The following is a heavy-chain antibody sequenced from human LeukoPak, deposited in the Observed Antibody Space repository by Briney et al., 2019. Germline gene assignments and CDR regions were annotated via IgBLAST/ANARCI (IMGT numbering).Heavy chain of an antibody. Sequence: SVKVSCKASGGTFKNYAVSWVRQAPGQGLEWVGGIIPIFGTTNYTQKFQGRVTITAEESTSTVYMELSSLRSDDTAVYYCARSYLVFNWLDPWGQGTLVTVSS. CDR2: IIPIFGTT. D-gene: IGHD2-8*01. CDR1: GGTFKNYA. V-gene: IGHV1-69*13. CDR3: ARSYLVFNWLDP. J-gene: IGHJ5*02.